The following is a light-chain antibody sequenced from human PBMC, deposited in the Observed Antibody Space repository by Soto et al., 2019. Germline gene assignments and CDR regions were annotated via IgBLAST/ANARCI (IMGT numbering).Light chain of an antibody. V-gene: IGKV1-39*01. CDR1: QSIGRY. CDR2: AAS. J-gene: IGKJ2*01. Sequence: GDRVTITCRTSQSIGRYLNWYQQKPGRAPKLLIYAASSVQSGVPSRFSGSGSGTDFALTISSLQAEDFATYYCQQSDSTPYTFGQGTKLEIK. CDR3: QQSDSTPYT.